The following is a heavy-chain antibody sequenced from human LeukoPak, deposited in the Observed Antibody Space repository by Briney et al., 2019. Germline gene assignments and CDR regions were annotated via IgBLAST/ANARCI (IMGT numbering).Heavy chain of an antibody. V-gene: IGHV1-69*13. CDR1: GGTFSSYA. D-gene: IGHD2-15*01. J-gene: IGHJ4*02. CDR3: ARVAVYCSGGSCYLPDLSYFDY. CDR2: IIPIFGTA. Sequence: SVKVSCKASGGTFSSYAISWVRQAPGQGLEWMGGIIPIFGTASYAQKFQGRVTITADESTSTAYMELSSLRSEDTAVYYCARVAVYCSGGSCYLPDLSYFDYWGQGTLVTVSS.